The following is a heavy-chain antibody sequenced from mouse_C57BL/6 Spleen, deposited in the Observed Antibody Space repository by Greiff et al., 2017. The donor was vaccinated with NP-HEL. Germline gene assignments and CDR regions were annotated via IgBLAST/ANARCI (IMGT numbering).Heavy chain of an antibody. V-gene: IGHV1-50*01. CDR3: AEGNPFAY. Sequence: QVQLQQPGAELVKPGASVKLSCKASGYTFTSYWMQWVKQRPGQGLEWIGEIDPSDSYTNYNQKFKGKATLTVDTSSSTAYMQLSSLTSEDSAVYYCAEGNPFAYWGQGTLVTVSA. CDR2: IDPSDSYT. CDR1: GYTFTSYW. J-gene: IGHJ3*01. D-gene: IGHD2-1*01.